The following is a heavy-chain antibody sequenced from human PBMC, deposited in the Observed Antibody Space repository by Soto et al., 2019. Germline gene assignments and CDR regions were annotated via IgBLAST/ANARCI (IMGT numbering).Heavy chain of an antibody. J-gene: IGHJ4*02. Sequence: GGSLRLSCVASGFTFTTSGMSWVRQAPGKGLEWVSAIAGGDTSTYYSDSVKGRFAISRDHSKNTLYLQMNSLRAEDTAVYYCTTDTRLDFDYWGQGT. CDR1: GFTFTTSG. CDR2: IAGGDTST. V-gene: IGHV3-23*01. CDR3: TTDTRLDFDY.